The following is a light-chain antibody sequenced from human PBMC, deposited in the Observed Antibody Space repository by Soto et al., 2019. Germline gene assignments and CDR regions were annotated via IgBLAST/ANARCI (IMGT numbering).Light chain of an antibody. V-gene: IGLV2-11*01. CDR2: DVS. Sequence: QSVLTQPRSVSGSPGQSVTISCTGTSSDVGGYNYVSWYQQHPGKAPKLMIYDVSKRPSGVPDRFSGSKSGNTASLTISGLQAEHEADYYCCSYAGSYTRYVFGTGTKVTVL. CDR3: CSYAGSYTRYV. J-gene: IGLJ1*01. CDR1: SSDVGGYNY.